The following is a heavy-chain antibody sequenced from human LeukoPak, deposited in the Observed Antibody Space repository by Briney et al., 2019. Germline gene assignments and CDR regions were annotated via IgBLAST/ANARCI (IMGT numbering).Heavy chain of an antibody. J-gene: IGHJ6*02. V-gene: IGHV4-59*12. CDR3: AREERYSSSWGRYYYYGMDV. CDR1: GGSFSGYY. D-gene: IGHD6-13*01. CDR2: IYYSGST. Sequence: SETLSLTCAVYGGSFSGYYWSWIRQPPGKGLELIGYIYYSGSTNYNPSLKSRVTISVDTSKNQFSLKLSSVTAADTAVYYCAREERYSSSWGRYYYYGMDVWGQGTTVTVSS.